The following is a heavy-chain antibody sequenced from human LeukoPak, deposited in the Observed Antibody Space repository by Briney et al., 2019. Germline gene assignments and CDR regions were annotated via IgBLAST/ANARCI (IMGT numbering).Heavy chain of an antibody. CDR3: ARGNSGSYFAPNDY. CDR2: ISAYNGHT. V-gene: IGHV1-18*01. J-gene: IGHJ4*02. Sequence: ASVKVSCKASGYTFTSYGISWVRQAPGQGLEWMGWISAYNGHTNYAQKLQGRVTMTTDTSTSTAYMELRSLRSDDTAVYYCARGNSGSYFAPNDYWGQGTLVTVSS. D-gene: IGHD1-26*01. CDR1: GYTFTSYG.